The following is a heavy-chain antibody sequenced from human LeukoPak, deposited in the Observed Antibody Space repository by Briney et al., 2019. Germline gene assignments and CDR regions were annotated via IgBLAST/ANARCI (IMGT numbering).Heavy chain of an antibody. CDR3: ARDPYYYGSGSSLFDY. CDR2: IYYSGST. D-gene: IGHD3-10*01. CDR1: GGSFSGYY. J-gene: IGHJ4*02. Sequence: SETLSLTCAVYGGSFSGYYWSWIRQPPGKGLEWIGSIYYSGSTYYNPSLKSRVTISVDTSKNQFSLKLSSVTAADTAVYYCARDPYYYGSGSSLFDYWGQGTLVTVSS. V-gene: IGHV4-34*01.